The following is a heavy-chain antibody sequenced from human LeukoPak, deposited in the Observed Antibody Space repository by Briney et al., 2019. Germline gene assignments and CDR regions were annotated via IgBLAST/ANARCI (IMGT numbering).Heavy chain of an antibody. CDR1: GLTFSSYG. CDR2: ISYDGSNK. CDR3: AKDTAYILTGYSYYYYYGMDV. Sequence: GRSLRLSCAASGLTFSSYGMHWVRQAPGKGLEWVAVISYDGSNKYYADSVKGRFTISRDNSKNTLYLQMNSLRAEDTAVYYCAKDTAYILTGYSYYYYYGMDVWGQGTTVTVSS. J-gene: IGHJ6*02. D-gene: IGHD3-9*01. V-gene: IGHV3-30*18.